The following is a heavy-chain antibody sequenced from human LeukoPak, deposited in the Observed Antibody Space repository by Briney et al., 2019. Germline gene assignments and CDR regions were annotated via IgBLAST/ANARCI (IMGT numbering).Heavy chain of an antibody. CDR2: VSHSGST. V-gene: IGHV4-59*12. CDR1: GGSISSYY. CDR3: ARGGYRGYDPIDY. D-gene: IGHD5-12*01. Sequence: SETLSLTCTVSGGSISSYYWSWIRQPPGKGLEWIGYVSHSGSTYYNPSLKSRVTISVDRSKNQFSLKLSSVTAADTAMYYCARGGYRGYDPIDYWGQGTLVTVSS. J-gene: IGHJ4*02.